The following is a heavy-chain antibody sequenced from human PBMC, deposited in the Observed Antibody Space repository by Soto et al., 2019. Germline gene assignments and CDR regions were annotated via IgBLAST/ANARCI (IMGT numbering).Heavy chain of an antibody. CDR3: AKPTHLNISGGNSEYFDY. V-gene: IGHV3-23*01. J-gene: IGHJ4*02. CDR2: ISGSGGSP. D-gene: IGHD2-21*02. Sequence: PGGSLRLSCAASGFTFSSYAMSWVRQAPGKGLEWVSAISGSGGSPYYADSVKGRFTISRDNSKNTLYLQMNSLRAEDTAVYYCAKPTHLNISGGNSEYFDYWGQGTLVTVSS. CDR1: GFTFSSYA.